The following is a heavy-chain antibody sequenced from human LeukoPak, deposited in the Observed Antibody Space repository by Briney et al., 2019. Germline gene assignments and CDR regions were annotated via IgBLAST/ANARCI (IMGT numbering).Heavy chain of an antibody. Sequence: GASVKVSCKASGYTFSSHSMNWVRQAPGQGFEWLGWISPYNGNTKYSQKIQGRATMITDISTSTAYLELRSLTSGDTAVYYCARGEYDLLGDYWGQGTLVTVSS. CDR2: ISPYNGNT. CDR3: ARGEYDLLGDY. D-gene: IGHD3-10*01. CDR1: GYTFSSHS. V-gene: IGHV1-18*01. J-gene: IGHJ4*02.